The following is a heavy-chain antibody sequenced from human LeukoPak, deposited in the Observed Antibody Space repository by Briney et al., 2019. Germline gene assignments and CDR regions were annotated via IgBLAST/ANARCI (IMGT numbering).Heavy chain of an antibody. CDR3: AHRIEGIAVADAFDI. CDR2: IYWDDDK. J-gene: IGHJ3*02. V-gene: IGHV2-5*02. D-gene: IGHD6-19*01. Sequence: ESGPTLVKPTQTLTLTCTFSGFSLSTSGVGVGWIRQPPGKALEWLALIYWDDDKRYSTSLKSRLTITKDTSKNQVVLTMTNMDPVDTATYYCAHRIEGIAVADAFDIWGQGTMVTVSS. CDR1: GFSLSTSGVG.